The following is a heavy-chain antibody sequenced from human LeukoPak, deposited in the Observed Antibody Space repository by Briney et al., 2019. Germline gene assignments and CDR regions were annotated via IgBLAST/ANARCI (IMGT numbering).Heavy chain of an antibody. CDR1: GGFISSYY. CDR2: IYYSGST. Sequence: SETLSLTCTVSGGFISSYYWSWIRQPPGKGLEWIGYIYYSGSTNYNPSLKSRVTISVDTSKNQFSLKLSSVTAADTAVYYCARHGGVTTGDAFDIWGQGTMATVSS. CDR3: ARHGGVTTGDAFDI. D-gene: IGHD3-16*01. V-gene: IGHV4-59*08. J-gene: IGHJ3*02.